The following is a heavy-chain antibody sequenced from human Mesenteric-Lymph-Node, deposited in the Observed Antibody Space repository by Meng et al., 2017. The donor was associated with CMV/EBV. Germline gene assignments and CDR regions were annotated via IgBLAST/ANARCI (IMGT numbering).Heavy chain of an antibody. D-gene: IGHD4-23*01. J-gene: IGHJ4*02. Sequence: VQLQQWGAGLFQPSETLSLICAVYGGSFSGYYWSWIRQPPGKGLEWIGEINHSGSTNYNPSLKSRVTISVDTSKNQFSLKLSSVTAADTAVYYCARHQRWLKSEGGFNYWGQGTLVTVSS. CDR1: GGSFSGYY. CDR3: ARHQRWLKSEGGFNY. CDR2: INHSGST. V-gene: IGHV4-34*01.